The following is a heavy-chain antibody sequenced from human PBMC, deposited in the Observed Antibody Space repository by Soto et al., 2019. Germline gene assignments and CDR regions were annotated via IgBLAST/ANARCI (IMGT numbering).Heavy chain of an antibody. CDR1: GGSISSSSYY. CDR2: IYYSGST. CDR3: ARHSPDSDWLSQFDY. D-gene: IGHD3-9*01. Sequence: PSETLSLTCTVSGGSISSSSYYWGWIRQPPGKGLEWIGSIYYSGSTYYNPSLKSRVTISVDTSKNQFSLKLSSVTAADTAVYYCARHSPDSDWLSQFDYWGQGTLVTVSS. J-gene: IGHJ4*02. V-gene: IGHV4-39*01.